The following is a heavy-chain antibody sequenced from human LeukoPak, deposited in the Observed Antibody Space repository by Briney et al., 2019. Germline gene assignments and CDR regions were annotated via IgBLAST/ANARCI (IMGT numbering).Heavy chain of an antibody. CDR2: IYSGGTT. CDR1: GFTVSTNC. V-gene: IGHV3-53*04. D-gene: IGHD5-18*01. J-gene: IGHJ4*02. CDR3: ARVDTVMAYYFDL. Sequence: GGSLRLSCAASGFTVSTNCMTWVRQAPRKGLEWVSTIYSGGTTYYADSVMGRFTISRHNSRNTLYLQMNSLRAEDTAVYYCARVDTVMAYYFDLWGQGTLATVSS.